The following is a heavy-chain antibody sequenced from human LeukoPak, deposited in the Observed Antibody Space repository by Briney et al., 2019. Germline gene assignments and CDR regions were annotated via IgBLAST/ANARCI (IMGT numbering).Heavy chain of an antibody. D-gene: IGHD2-2*02. CDR3: AKKDCSGASCYKAFDS. Sequence: PGGSLRLSCAASGFTFSSSAMSWVRQAPGKGLEWVSSISASGSTTYYADSVKGRFTISRDNSKNTLYLQMNSLRAGDTALYYCAKKDCSGASCYKAFDSWGQGTLVTVSS. V-gene: IGHV3-23*01. CDR1: GFTFSSSA. J-gene: IGHJ4*02. CDR2: ISASGSTT.